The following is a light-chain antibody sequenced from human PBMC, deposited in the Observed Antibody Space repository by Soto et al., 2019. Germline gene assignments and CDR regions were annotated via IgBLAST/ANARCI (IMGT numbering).Light chain of an antibody. CDR3: QQRTDRPPWT. CDR1: QSVSLS. CDR2: GAS. Sequence: LLTQSPATLSVSLGHSATLSCRASQSVSLSLAWYQMRPGQPPRLLIYGASTRATDIPARFSGSGSGTDFTLSISSLEPEDFAVYYCQQRTDRPPWTFGQGTKVDIK. J-gene: IGKJ1*01. V-gene: IGKV3-15*01.